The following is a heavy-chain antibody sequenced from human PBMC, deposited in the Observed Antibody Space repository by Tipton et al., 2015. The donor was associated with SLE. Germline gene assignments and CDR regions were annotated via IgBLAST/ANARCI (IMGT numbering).Heavy chain of an antibody. CDR1: GGSISGHY. D-gene: IGHD6-19*01. V-gene: IGHV4-59*11. CDR2: IYYSGGT. Sequence: TLSLTCTVSGGSISGHYWSWFRQPPGKGLEYIGYIYYSGGTNHNPSLNNRVTISVDRSNNQFSLKLSSVTPADTAVYYCARDAAVAGHFDYWGQGKLVTVSS. J-gene: IGHJ4*02. CDR3: ARDAAVAGHFDY.